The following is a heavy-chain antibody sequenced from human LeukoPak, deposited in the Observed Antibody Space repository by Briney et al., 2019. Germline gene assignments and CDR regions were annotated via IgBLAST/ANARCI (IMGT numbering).Heavy chain of an antibody. V-gene: IGHV1-46*01. CDR1: GYTFTSYY. CDR3: ARENTYGYSYGMDV. J-gene: IGHJ6*02. Sequence: ASVKVSCKASGYTFTSYYMYWVRQAPGQGLEWRGLINSSGGNTSYAQNFQGRVTMTRDTSARLVYMELRSLRSEDTAVYYCARENTYGYSYGMDVWGQGTTVTVSS. CDR2: INSSGGNT. D-gene: IGHD3-22*01.